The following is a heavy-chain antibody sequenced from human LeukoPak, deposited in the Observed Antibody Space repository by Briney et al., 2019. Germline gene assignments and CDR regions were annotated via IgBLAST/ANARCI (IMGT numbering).Heavy chain of an antibody. CDR3: ARGGYSYGYLALPFDY. V-gene: IGHV4-30-2*01. Sequence: PSQTLSLTCAASGGSISSGGYSWSWIRQPPGKGLEWIGYIYHSGSTYYNPSLKSRVTISVDRSKNQFSLKLSSVTAADTAVYYCARGGYSYGYLALPFDYWGQGTLVTVSS. CDR1: GGSISSGGYS. D-gene: IGHD5-18*01. J-gene: IGHJ4*02. CDR2: IYHSGST.